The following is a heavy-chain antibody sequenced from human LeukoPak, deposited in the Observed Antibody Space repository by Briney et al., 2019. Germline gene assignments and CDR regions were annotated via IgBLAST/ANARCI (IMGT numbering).Heavy chain of an antibody. CDR3: ARGGSGYDHFYYYYGMDV. J-gene: IGHJ6*02. CDR2: ISGSSSYI. V-gene: IGHV3-21*01. CDR1: GFTFSSYT. Sequence: GGSLRLSCAASGFTFSSYTMNWVRQAPGKGLEWVSSISGSSSYIFYAESLKGRFTISRDNAKNSLYLQVNSLRAEDTAVYYCARGGSGYDHFYYYYGMDVWGQGTTVTVSS. D-gene: IGHD5-12*01.